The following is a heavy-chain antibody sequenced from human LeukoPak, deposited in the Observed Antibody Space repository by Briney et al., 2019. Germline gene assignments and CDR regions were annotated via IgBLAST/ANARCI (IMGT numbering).Heavy chain of an antibody. J-gene: IGHJ5*02. Sequence: PSETLSLTCTVSGGSITNYYWSWIRQPPGKGLEWIAYIYSSGSAIYNPSLRSRVTISVDTSKDHFSLKLTSVTAADTAVYYCARGYPPYYDILTGSKNWFDPWGQGTLVTVSS. CDR1: GGSITNYY. V-gene: IGHV4-59*01. CDR2: IYSSGSA. D-gene: IGHD3-9*01. CDR3: ARGYPPYYDILTGSKNWFDP.